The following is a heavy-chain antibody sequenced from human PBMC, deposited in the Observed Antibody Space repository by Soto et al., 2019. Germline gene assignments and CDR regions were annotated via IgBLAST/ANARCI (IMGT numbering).Heavy chain of an antibody. CDR3: ARDRVVGATGWFDP. D-gene: IGHD1-26*01. Sequence: VGSLRLSCAASGFTFSDYYMSWIRQAPGKGLEWVSYISSSGSTIYYADSVKGRFTISRDNAKNSLYLQMNSLRAEDTAVYYCARDRVVGATGWFDPWGQGTLVTVS. J-gene: IGHJ5*02. CDR2: ISSSGSTI. V-gene: IGHV3-11*01. CDR1: GFTFSDYY.